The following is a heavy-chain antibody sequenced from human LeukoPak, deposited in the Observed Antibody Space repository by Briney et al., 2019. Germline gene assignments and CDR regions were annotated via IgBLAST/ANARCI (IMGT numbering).Heavy chain of an antibody. V-gene: IGHV3-20*04. CDR3: ARAQTYGDSRLLLDY. J-gene: IGHJ4*02. D-gene: IGHD2-21*02. CDR1: GFTFWNYG. Sequence: GGSLRLSCAASGFTFWNYGMSWVRQAPGEGVGWVSGINWNGGSTVYADSVEGRFTISRDNAKTSQYLQMTTLRVEDTALYSCARAQTYGDSRLLLDYWGQGTLVTVSS. CDR2: INWNGGST.